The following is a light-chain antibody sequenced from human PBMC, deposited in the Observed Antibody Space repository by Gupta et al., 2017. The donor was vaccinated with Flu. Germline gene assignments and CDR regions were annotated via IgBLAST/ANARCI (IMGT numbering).Light chain of an antibody. Sequence: ERATLSCRASQSVSGYLAWYQQKHGQAPRLLIYDASSRAAGIPARFSGSGSGTDFTLTISSLEPEDFAVYYCQQRTNRPPLTFGGGTKVEIK. V-gene: IGKV3-11*01. CDR1: QSVSGY. CDR3: QQRTNRPPLT. CDR2: DAS. J-gene: IGKJ4*01.